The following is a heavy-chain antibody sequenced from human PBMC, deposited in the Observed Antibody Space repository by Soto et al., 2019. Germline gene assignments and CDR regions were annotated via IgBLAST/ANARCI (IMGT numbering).Heavy chain of an antibody. CDR1: GGSISSGGYY. CDR2: IYYSGST. CDR3: ARESYGYYDSSGYPGGDAFDI. J-gene: IGHJ3*02. V-gene: IGHV4-31*03. D-gene: IGHD3-22*01. Sequence: QVQLQESGPGLVKPSQTLSLTCTVSGGSISSGGYYWSWIRQHPGKGLEWIGYIYYSGSTYYNPSLKSRVTISVDTSKNQFALKLSSVTAADTAVYYCARESYGYYDSSGYPGGDAFDIWGQGTMVTVSS.